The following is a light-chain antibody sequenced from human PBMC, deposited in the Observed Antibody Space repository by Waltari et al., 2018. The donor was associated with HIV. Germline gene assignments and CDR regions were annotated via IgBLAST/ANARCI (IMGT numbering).Light chain of an antibody. CDR3: QVWDTSGDPWV. Sequence: SYVLTQPPSVSVAPGQTARITCGGNNIGSKSVNWYQQKPGQAPVLVVYDDTDRPSGIPERFSGSNSGNTATLTISRVEAGDEADYYCQVWDTSGDPWVFGGGTKLTVL. CDR1: NIGSKS. CDR2: DDT. J-gene: IGLJ3*02. V-gene: IGLV3-21*02.